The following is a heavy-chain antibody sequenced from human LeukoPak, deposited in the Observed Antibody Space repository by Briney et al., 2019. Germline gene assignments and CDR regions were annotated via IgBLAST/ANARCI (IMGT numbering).Heavy chain of an antibody. CDR3: ARCGVGVAAAAANC. V-gene: IGHV3-48*02. J-gene: IGHJ4*02. CDR1: GFTFSSYS. CDR2: ISSSSSTI. D-gene: IGHD6-13*01. Sequence: GGSLRLSRAASGFTFSSYSMNWVRQAPGKGLEWVSYISSSSSTIYYADSVKGRFTISRDNAKNSLYLQMNSLRDEDTAVYYCARCGVGVAAAAANCWGQGTLLTVSS.